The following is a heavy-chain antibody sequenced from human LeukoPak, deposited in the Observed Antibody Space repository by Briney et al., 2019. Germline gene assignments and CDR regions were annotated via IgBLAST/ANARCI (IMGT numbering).Heavy chain of an antibody. CDR1: GFTFSSYA. CDR2: ISYDGSNK. CDR3: AKEYSSGWF. V-gene: IGHV3-30*18. J-gene: IGHJ4*02. D-gene: IGHD6-19*01. Sequence: GGSLRLSCAASGFTFSSYAMSWVRQAPGKGLEWVAVISYDGSNKYYADSVKGRFTISRDNSKNTLYLQMNSLRAEDTAVYYCAKEYSSGWFWGQGTLVTVSS.